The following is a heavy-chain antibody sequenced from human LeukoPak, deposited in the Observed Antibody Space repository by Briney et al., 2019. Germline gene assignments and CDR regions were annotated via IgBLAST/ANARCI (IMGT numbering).Heavy chain of an antibody. V-gene: IGHV4-34*01. CDR1: GGSFSGYY. Sequence: PSETLSLTCAVYGGSFSGYYWSWIRQPPGKGLEWIGEINHSRSTNYNPSLKSRVTISVDTSKNHFSLQLSSVTAADAAVYYCARPSSYYDSSGYQDAFDIWLQATMVTVCS. D-gene: IGHD3-22*01. CDR2: INHSRST. CDR3: ARPSSYYDSSGYQDAFDI. J-gene: IGHJ3*02.